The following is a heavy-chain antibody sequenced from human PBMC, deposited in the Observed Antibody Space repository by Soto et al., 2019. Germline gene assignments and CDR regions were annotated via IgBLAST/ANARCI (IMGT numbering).Heavy chain of an antibody. V-gene: IGHV5-10-1*01. J-gene: IGHJ6*02. CDR2: IDPSDSYT. D-gene: IGHD6-19*01. CDR3: ARRRIAVAGTHYYYGMDV. CDR1: GDSFTSYW. Sequence: GESLRICCKGSGDSFTSYWISWVRQIPGKGLEWMGRIDPSDSYTNYSPSFQGHVTISADKSISTAYLQWRSLKASDTAMYYCARRRIAVAGTHYYYGMDVCGQGTTVTVSS.